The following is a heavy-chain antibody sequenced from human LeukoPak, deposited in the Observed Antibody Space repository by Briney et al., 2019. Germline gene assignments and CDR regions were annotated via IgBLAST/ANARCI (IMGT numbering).Heavy chain of an antibody. CDR2: IKSRTDGGTT. V-gene: IGHV3-15*01. J-gene: IGHJ4*02. D-gene: IGHD6-13*01. Sequence: GGSLRLSCAASGFTFSNAWMSWVRQAPGKGLEWVGRIKSRTDGGTTDYAAPVKGRFTISRDDSKNTLYLQMNSLKTEDTAVYYCTTDLAASRSDFDYWGQGTPVTVSS. CDR1: GFTFSNAW. CDR3: TTDLAASRSDFDY.